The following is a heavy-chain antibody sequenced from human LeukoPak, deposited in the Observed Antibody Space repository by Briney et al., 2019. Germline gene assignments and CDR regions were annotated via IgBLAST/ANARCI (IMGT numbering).Heavy chain of an antibody. CDR3: ARETYYYDSSGYSLYYYYYMDV. Sequence: SETLSLTCTVSGGSISSSSYYWGWIRQPPGKGLEWIGSIYHSGSTYYNPSLKSRVTISVDTSKNQFSLKLSSVTAADTAVYYCARETYYYDSSGYSLYYYYYMDVWGKGTTVTVSS. V-gene: IGHV4-39*07. D-gene: IGHD3-22*01. CDR2: IYHSGST. CDR1: GGSISSSSYY. J-gene: IGHJ6*03.